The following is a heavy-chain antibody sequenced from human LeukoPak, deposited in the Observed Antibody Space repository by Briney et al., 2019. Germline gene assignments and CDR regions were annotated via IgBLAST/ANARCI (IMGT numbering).Heavy chain of an antibody. D-gene: IGHD4-11*01. J-gene: IGHJ6*02. CDR2: INAGNGNT. CDR1: GYTFTSYA. V-gene: IGHV1-3*01. Sequence: ASVKVSCTASGYTFTSYAMHWVRQAPGQRLEWVGWINAGNGNTKYSQKFQGRVTMTRDTSISTAYMELSRLRSDDTAVYYCARSRPLYYSNYYYYGMDVWGQGTTVTVSS. CDR3: ARSRPLYYSNYYYYGMDV.